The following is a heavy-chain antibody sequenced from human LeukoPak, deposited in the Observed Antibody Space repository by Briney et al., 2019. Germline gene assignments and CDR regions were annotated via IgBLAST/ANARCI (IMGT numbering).Heavy chain of an antibody. V-gene: IGHV1-18*01. J-gene: IGHJ4*02. Sequence: GASVKVSCKASGYTFTSYGISWVRQAPGQGLEWMGWISAYNGNTNYAQKLQGRVTMTTDTSTSTAYMELRSLRSDDTAVYYCARSSDSSGYYVRVFDYWGQGTLVTVSS. CDR1: GYTFTSYG. D-gene: IGHD3-22*01. CDR2: ISAYNGNT. CDR3: ARSSDSSGYYVRVFDY.